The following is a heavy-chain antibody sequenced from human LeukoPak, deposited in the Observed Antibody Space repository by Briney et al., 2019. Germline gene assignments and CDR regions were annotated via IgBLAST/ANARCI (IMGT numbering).Heavy chain of an antibody. V-gene: IGHV3-7*01. CDR1: GFTFSSYW. D-gene: IGHD3-22*01. J-gene: IGHJ4*02. CDR2: IKQDGSEK. CDR3: ARDVIGYDSSDYYRVFDY. Sequence: GGSLRLSCAASGFTFSSYWMSWVRQAPGKGLEWVANIKQDGSEKYYVDSVKGRFTISRDNAKNSLYLQMNSLRAEDTAVYYCARDVIGYDSSDYYRVFDYWGQGTLVTVSS.